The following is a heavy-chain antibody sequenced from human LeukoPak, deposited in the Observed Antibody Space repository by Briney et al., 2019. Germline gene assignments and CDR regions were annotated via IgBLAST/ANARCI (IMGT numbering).Heavy chain of an antibody. J-gene: IGHJ4*02. D-gene: IGHD6-13*01. Sequence: GGSLRLSCAASGFTFSGSAMNWVRQAPGKGLEWVSASGTAGDTYYADSVKGRFTISRDDSKNTLYLQMTSLRAEDTAVYYCAKKTPGTYPFDYWGQGTLVTISP. CDR3: AKKTPGTYPFDY. V-gene: IGHV3-23*01. CDR2: SGTAGDT. CDR1: GFTFSGSA.